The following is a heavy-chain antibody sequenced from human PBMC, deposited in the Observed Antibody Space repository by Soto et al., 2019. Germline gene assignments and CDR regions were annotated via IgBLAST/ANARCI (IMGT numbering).Heavy chain of an antibody. CDR2: ISPDGSEK. CDR1: GFTFSSFW. J-gene: IGHJ4*02. V-gene: IGHV3-7*01. Sequence: SLRLSCAASGFTFSSFWMDWVRQAPGKGLEWVANISPDGSEKHYVDSVRGRFTISRDNARNSLYLHMRSLTAEDSALYYCSRSLNSWGQGTRVTVSS. CDR3: SRSLNS.